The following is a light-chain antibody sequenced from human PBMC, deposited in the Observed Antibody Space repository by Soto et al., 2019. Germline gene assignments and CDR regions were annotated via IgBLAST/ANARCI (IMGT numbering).Light chain of an antibody. CDR2: GAS. J-gene: IGKJ1*01. CDR3: QQRSNWPWT. CDR1: QSVSSK. Sequence: IVVAQSPGTLSLSPGERATPSFRASQSVSSKLAWYQQKPGQAPRLLIYGASTRATGIPARFSGSGSGTDFTLPISSLEPEDFAVYYCQQRSNWPWTFGQGTKVDIK. V-gene: IGKV3-11*01.